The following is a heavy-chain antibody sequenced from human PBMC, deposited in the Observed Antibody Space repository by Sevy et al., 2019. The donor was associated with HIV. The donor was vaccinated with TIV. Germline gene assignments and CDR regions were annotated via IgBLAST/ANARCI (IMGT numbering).Heavy chain of an antibody. V-gene: IGHV4-39*01. D-gene: IGHD3-3*01. Sequence: SETLSLTCTVSGGSISSSSYYWGWIRQPPGKGLEWIGSIHYSGSTYYNPSLKSRVTISVDTSKNQFSLKLSSVTAADTAVYYCARRLGYDFGSGYQTNYYYYGMDVWGQGTTVTVSS. CDR2: IHYSGST. CDR1: GGSISSSSYY. J-gene: IGHJ6*02. CDR3: ARRLGYDFGSGYQTNYYYYGMDV.